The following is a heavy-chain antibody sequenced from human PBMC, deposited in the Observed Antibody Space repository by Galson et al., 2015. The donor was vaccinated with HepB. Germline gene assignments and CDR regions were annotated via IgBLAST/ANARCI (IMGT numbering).Heavy chain of an antibody. CDR2: IIPIFGTA. J-gene: IGHJ6*02. CDR3: ARDQGYRDIAAAKPTYYYYGMDV. CDR1: GGTFSSYA. Sequence: SVKVSCKASGGTFSSYAISWVRQAPGQGLEWMGGIIPIFGTANYAQKFQGRVTITADESTSTAYMELSSLRSEDTAVYYCARDQGYRDIAAAKPTYYYYGMDVWSQGTTVTVSS. D-gene: IGHD6-13*01. V-gene: IGHV1-69*13.